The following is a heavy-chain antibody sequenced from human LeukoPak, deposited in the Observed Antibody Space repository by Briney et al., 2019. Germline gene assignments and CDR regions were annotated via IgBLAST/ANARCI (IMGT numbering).Heavy chain of an antibody. Sequence: GGSLRLSCAASGFTFSSNGMHWVRQAPGKGLEWVAFIRYGGNDERYADSVKGRFTISRDNSKNSLYLQMNSLRAEDTALYYCAKDIIGYSYGAFDYWGQGTLVTVSS. CDR2: IRYGGNDE. CDR3: AKDIIGYSYGAFDY. V-gene: IGHV3-30*02. CDR1: GFTFSSNG. D-gene: IGHD5-18*01. J-gene: IGHJ4*01.